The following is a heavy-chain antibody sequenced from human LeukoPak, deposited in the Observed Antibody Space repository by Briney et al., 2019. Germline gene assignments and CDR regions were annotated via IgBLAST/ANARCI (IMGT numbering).Heavy chain of an antibody. V-gene: IGHV4-59*01. CDR3: ARRIGAWLDY. CDR2: IYYSGST. D-gene: IGHD6-13*01. J-gene: IGHJ4*02. Sequence: SETLSFTATVSGVTIFCFYWVRIRQPPGKGLEWIGYIYYSGSTNYNPSLKSRVTISVDTSKNQFSLKLSSVTAADTAVYYCARRIGAWLDYWGQGTLVTVSS. CDR1: GVTIFCFY.